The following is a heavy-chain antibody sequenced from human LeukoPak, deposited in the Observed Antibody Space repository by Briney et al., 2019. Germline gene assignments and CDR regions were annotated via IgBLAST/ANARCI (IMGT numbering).Heavy chain of an antibody. D-gene: IGHD3-22*01. CDR3: AREKGYYYDSSGYHPIDY. Sequence: SQTLSLTCTVSGGSISSGSYYWSRIRQPAGKGLEWIGRIYTSGSTNYNPSLKSRVTISVDTSKNQFSLKLSSVTAADTAVYYCAREKGYYYDSSGYHPIDYWGQGTLVTVSS. CDR2: IYTSGST. J-gene: IGHJ4*02. CDR1: GGSISSGSYY. V-gene: IGHV4-61*02.